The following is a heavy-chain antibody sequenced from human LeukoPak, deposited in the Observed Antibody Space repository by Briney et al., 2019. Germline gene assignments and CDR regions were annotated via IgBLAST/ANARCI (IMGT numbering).Heavy chain of an antibody. CDR1: GGTFNNYA. V-gene: IGHV1-69*05. Sequence: SVKLSCKASGGTFNNYAISWVRQAPGQGLEWMGGIIPIFDTPNYAKKFQGRVTITTDESTSTAYMELSSLRSEDTAAYYCARDIPGYDAFDIWGQGTVVTVSS. CDR3: ARDIPGYDAFDI. D-gene: IGHD1-1*01. CDR2: IIPIFDTP. J-gene: IGHJ3*02.